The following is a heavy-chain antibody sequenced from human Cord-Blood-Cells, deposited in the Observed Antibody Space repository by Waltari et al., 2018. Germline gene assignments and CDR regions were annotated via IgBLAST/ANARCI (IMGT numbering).Heavy chain of an antibody. CDR3: ARADWDSWTHFDY. CDR1: GYTFTSYA. V-gene: IGHV1-3*01. D-gene: IGHD1-20*01. Sequence: QVQLVQSGAEVKKPGASVKVSCKAAGYTFTSYAMHWVRQAPGQRLDWMGWRNAGNGNTKYSQKSQDIATITRDTSASTAYMELSSLRSEDTAVYYCARADWDSWTHFDYWGQGTLVTVSS. CDR2: RNAGNGNT. J-gene: IGHJ4*02.